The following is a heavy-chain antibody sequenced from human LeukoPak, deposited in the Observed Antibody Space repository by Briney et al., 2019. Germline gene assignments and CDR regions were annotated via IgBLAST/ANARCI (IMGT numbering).Heavy chain of an antibody. V-gene: IGHV3-7*03. D-gene: IGHD2-21*01. CDR3: AKDFRIGYSAHFDY. J-gene: IGHJ4*02. CDR1: GFTFSSYW. Sequence: GGSLRLSCAASGFTFSSYWMSWVRQAPGKGLEWVANIKQDGSEKYYVDSVKGRFTISRDNSKITLYLQMDSLRGEDTAVYYCAKDFRIGYSAHFDYWGQGALVTVSS. CDR2: IKQDGSEK.